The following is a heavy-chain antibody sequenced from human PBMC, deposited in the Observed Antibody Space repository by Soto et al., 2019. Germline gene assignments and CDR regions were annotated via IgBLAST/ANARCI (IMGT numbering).Heavy chain of an antibody. V-gene: IGHV3-30*18. J-gene: IGHJ4*02. CDR1: GFTFSSYG. CDR3: AKDTAYYDSSGYYFFDY. CDR2: ISYDGSNK. Sequence: GGSLRLSCAASGFTFSSYGMHWVRQAPGKGLEWVAVISYDGSNKYYADSVKGRFTISRDNSKNTLYLQMNSLRAEDTAVYYCAKDTAYYDSSGYYFFDYWGQGTLVTVSS. D-gene: IGHD3-22*01.